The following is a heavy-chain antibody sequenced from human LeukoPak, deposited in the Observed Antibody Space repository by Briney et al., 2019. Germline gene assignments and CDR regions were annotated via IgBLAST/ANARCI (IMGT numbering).Heavy chain of an antibody. V-gene: IGHV5-51*01. D-gene: IGHD6-13*01. CDR1: GYTFTSYW. CDR2: IYPDDSHT. CDR3: ARPRAGSNSIEEFDY. J-gene: IGHJ4*02. Sequence: GESLKISCKGSGYTFTSYWIGWVRQMPGKGLEWMGVIYPDDSHTTYSPSFRGQVTISANESTSTAYLQWSSLKTSDTAMYYCARPRAGSNSIEEFDYWGQGTLVTVSS.